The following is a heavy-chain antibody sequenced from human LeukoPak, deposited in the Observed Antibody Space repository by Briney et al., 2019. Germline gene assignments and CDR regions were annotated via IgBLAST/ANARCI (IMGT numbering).Heavy chain of an antibody. V-gene: IGHV3-74*01. J-gene: IGHJ5*02. CDR3: AKEVEPLWSGYTWFDP. CDR1: GFTFSSYW. D-gene: IGHD3-3*01. Sequence: GGSLRLSCAASGFTFSSYWMHWVRQAPGKGLVWVSRINSDGSSTSYADSVKGRFTISRDNSKNTVFLQMDSLRVEDTAVYHCAKEVEPLWSGYTWFDPWGQGTLVTVSS. CDR2: INSDGSST.